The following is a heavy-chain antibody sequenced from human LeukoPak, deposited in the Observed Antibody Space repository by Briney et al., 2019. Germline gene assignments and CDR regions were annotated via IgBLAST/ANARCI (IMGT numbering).Heavy chain of an antibody. CDR1: GGSISSSSYC. CDR3: ARGFSNGGELTFDY. V-gene: IGHV4-39*07. J-gene: IGHJ4*02. D-gene: IGHD1-7*01. Sequence: PSETLSLTCIVSGGSISSSSYCWGRIRQPPGKGLESIGSFYYSGSTYSNPSLKSRVTISVDTSKNQFSLKLSSVTAADTAVYYCARGFSNGGELTFDYWGQGTLVTVSS. CDR2: FYYSGST.